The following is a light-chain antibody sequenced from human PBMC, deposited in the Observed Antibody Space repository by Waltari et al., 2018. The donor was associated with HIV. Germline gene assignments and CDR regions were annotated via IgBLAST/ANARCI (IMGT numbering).Light chain of an antibody. J-gene: IGLJ2*01. CDR3: SSYAGSKGVV. CDR2: EVS. CDR1: SSDVGGYNY. Sequence: QSALTQPPSASGSPGQSVTISCTGTSSDVGGYNYVSWYQQHPGKAPKLMIYEVSKRPSGVPERFSGSKSGNTASLTVSGLQAEDEADYYFSSYAGSKGVVFGGGTKLTVL. V-gene: IGLV2-8*01.